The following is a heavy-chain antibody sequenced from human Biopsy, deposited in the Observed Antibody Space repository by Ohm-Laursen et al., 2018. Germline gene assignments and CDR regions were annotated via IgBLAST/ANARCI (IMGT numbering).Heavy chain of an antibody. J-gene: IGHJ4*02. CDR2: ISGSGSHT. V-gene: IGHV3-23*01. D-gene: IGHD1-1*01. CDR1: GFTFRSYA. Sequence: SLRLSCAASGFTFRSYAMSWVRQAPGKGLEWVSAISGSGSHTYYEDSVMGRFTISRDNSNNLLYLQMNSLRAEDTAVYYCARDPRDGRTGKSTKDALDIWGQGILVTVSS. CDR3: ARDPRDGRTGKSTKDALDI.